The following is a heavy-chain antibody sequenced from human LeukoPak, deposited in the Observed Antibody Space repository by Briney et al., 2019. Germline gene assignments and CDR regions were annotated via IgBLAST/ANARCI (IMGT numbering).Heavy chain of an antibody. V-gene: IGHV4-38-2*01. CDR2: IYRTGNT. CDR1: GYSISTAYY. Sequence: SETLSLTSVVSGYSISTAYYWGWIRQPPGKGLEWIGSIYRTGNTHYNPSLKDRVTLSVDTSKNQFSLNLSSVTAADTAVYYCASRVITNPWWGRRTLVTVSS. CDR3: ASRVITNPW. J-gene: IGHJ4*02. D-gene: IGHD1-1*01.